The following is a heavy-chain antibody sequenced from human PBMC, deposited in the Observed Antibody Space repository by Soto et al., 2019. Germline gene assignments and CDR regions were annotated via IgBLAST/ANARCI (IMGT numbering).Heavy chain of an antibody. Sequence: GVSLRLSCAASGFTFSSYAMSWVRQAPGKGLEWVSAISGSGGSTYYADSVKGRFTISRDNSKNTLYLQMNSLRAEDTAVYYCAKDAERDFWSGYFNWFDPWGQGTLVTVSS. D-gene: IGHD3-3*01. V-gene: IGHV3-23*01. CDR2: ISGSGGST. J-gene: IGHJ5*02. CDR1: GFTFSSYA. CDR3: AKDAERDFWSGYFNWFDP.